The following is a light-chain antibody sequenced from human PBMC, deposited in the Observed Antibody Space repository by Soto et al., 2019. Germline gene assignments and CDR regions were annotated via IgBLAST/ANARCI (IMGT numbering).Light chain of an antibody. J-gene: IGKJ2*01. V-gene: IGKV1-6*01. Sequence: AIQMTQSPSSLSASVGDRVTITCRASQAIREDLSWYQQKPGKAPTVLISAASTLESGVPLRFSGSGSGIDFTLTISSLQPEDVATYYCLQDHTFPYTFGQGTKLEIK. CDR1: QAIRED. CDR3: LQDHTFPYT. CDR2: AAS.